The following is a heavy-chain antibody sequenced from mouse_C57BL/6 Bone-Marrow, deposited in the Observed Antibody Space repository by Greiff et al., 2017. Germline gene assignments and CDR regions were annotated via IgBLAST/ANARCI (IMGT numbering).Heavy chain of an antibody. CDR2: IHPSASDT. CDR1: GYTFTSYW. CDR3: AILYYYGSSYVLFDY. D-gene: IGHD1-1*01. V-gene: IGHV1-74*01. Sequence: QVHVKQPGAELVKPGASVKVSCKASGYTFTSYWMHWVKQRPGQGLEWIGRIHPSASDTNYNQKFKGKATLTVDKSSSTAYMQLSSLTSEDSAVYYCAILYYYGSSYVLFDYWGQGTTLTVSS. J-gene: IGHJ2*01.